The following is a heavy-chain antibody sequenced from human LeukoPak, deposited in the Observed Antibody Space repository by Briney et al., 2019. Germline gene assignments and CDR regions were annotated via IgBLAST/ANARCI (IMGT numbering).Heavy chain of an antibody. J-gene: IGHJ4*02. CDR3: ARHGTRKTYYYDSSFDY. Sequence: SSETLSLTCTVSGGSISSSSYYWGWIRQPPGKGLEWTGSIYYSGSTYYNPSLKSRVTISVDTSKNQFSLKLSSVTAADTAVYYCARHGTRKTYYYDSSFDYWGQGTLVTVSS. CDR2: IYYSGST. V-gene: IGHV4-39*01. D-gene: IGHD3-22*01. CDR1: GGSISSSSYY.